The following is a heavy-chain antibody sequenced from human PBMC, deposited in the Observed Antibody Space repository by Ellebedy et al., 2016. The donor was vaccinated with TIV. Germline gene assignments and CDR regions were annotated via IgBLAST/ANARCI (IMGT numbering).Heavy chain of an antibody. V-gene: IGHV3-30*04. CDR1: GFTFSSYP. Sequence: GESLKISCAASGFTFSSYPMHWVRQAPGKGLEWVAVISYDGSNKYNADSVKGRFPISRDNSKNTLYLQMNSLRAEDTAVYYCARVERHDAFDIWGQGTMVTVSS. J-gene: IGHJ3*02. CDR2: ISYDGSNK. D-gene: IGHD1-1*01. CDR3: ARVERHDAFDI.